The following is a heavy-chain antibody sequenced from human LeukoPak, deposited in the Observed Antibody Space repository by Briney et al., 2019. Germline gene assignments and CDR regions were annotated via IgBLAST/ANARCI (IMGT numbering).Heavy chain of an antibody. J-gene: IGHJ4*02. Sequence: GGSLRLSCAASGFTFSSYGMHWVRQAPGKGLERVAVIWYDGSNKYYADSVTGRFTISRDNSKNTLYLQMNSLRAEDTAVYYWARDRGSPDCSSTSCPEDVVYWGQGTLATVSS. V-gene: IGHV3-33*01. CDR3: ARDRGSPDCSSTSCPEDVVY. D-gene: IGHD2-2*01. CDR1: GFTFSSYG. CDR2: IWYDGSNK.